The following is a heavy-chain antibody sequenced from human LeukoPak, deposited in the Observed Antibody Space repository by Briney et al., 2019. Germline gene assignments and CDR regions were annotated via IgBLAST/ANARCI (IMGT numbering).Heavy chain of an antibody. CDR2: ISSGGST. V-gene: IGHV3-66*01. D-gene: IGHD5-12*01. CDR1: GFTVSSDY. J-gene: IGHJ4*02. Sequence: GGSLRLSCAASGFTVSSDYMGWVRQAPEKGLEWVSLISSGGSTYYADSLKGRFTISRDNSKNTLYLQMNSLRAEDTAIYYCGRVGDGYNDNYWGQGTLVTVSS. CDR3: GRVGDGYNDNY.